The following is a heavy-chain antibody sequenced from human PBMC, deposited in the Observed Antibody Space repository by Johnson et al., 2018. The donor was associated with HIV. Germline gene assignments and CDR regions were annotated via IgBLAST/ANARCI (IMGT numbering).Heavy chain of an antibody. CDR1: GFTFSSYG. J-gene: IGHJ3*02. V-gene: IGHV3-30*02. CDR3: AKDRASSSWYGWDAFDI. Sequence: QVQLLESGGGVVQPGGSLRLSCAASGFTFSSYGMHWVRQAPGKGLEWVAFIRYDGSNKYYAESVKGRFTISRDNSKNTLYLQMNSLRPEDTAVYYCAKDRASSSWYGWDAFDIWGQGTMVTVSS. D-gene: IGHD6-13*01. CDR2: IRYDGSNK.